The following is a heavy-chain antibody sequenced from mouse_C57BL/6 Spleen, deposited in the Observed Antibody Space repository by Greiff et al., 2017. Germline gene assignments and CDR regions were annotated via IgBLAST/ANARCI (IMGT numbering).Heavy chain of an antibody. CDR3: ARGSIPLYYAMDY. J-gene: IGHJ4*01. Sequence: VQLQQPGAELVKPGASVKLSCKASGYTFTSYWMHWVKQRPGQGLEWIGMINPNSGSTNYNEKFKSKATLTVDKSSSTAYMQLSSLTSEDSAFDYCARGSIPLYYAMDYWGQGTSVTVSS. CDR2: INPNSGST. CDR1: GYTFTSYW. D-gene: IGHD2-10*02. V-gene: IGHV1-64*01.